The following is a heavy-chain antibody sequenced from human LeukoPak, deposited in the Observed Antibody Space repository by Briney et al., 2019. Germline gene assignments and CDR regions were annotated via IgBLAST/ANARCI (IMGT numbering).Heavy chain of an antibody. J-gene: IGHJ5*02. CDR2: IYTSGST. CDR3: ARHITMIVVVITNNWFDP. CDR1: GGSISSYY. D-gene: IGHD3-22*01. V-gene: IGHV4-4*07. Sequence: SETLPLTCTVSGGSISSYYWSWIRQPAGKGLEWIGRIYTSGSTNYNPSLKSRVTMSVDTSKNQFSLKLSSVTAADTAVYYCARHITMIVVVITNNWFDPWGQGTLVTVSS.